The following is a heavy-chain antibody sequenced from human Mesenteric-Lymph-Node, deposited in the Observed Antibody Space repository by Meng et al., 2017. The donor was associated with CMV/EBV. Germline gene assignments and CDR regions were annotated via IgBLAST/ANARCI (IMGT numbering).Heavy chain of an antibody. CDR3: ARADFGSPFYFDH. Sequence: SETLSLTCTVSGGSVSSIDYYWSWIRQPPGKGLEWIGYIYYSGGADYNPSLKSRVTVSVDTSKNQLSLKLSSVTAADTAVYYCARADFGSPFYFDHWGQGTLVTVSS. CDR2: IYYSGGA. V-gene: IGHV4-61*08. D-gene: IGHD3-10*01. J-gene: IGHJ4*02. CDR1: GGSVSSIDYY.